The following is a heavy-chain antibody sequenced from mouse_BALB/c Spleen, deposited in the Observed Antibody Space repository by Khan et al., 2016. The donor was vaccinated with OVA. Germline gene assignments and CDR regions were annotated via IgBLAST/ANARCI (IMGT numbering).Heavy chain of an antibody. Sequence: EVQLQESGPGLVKPSQSLSLTCTVTGYSITSNYAWNWIRQFPGNKLEWMGYISYSGSTSYNPSLKSRISLTRDTYKNQFFLQLNSVTTEDTATXYCARGNEYGYAMDYWGQGTSVTVSS. J-gene: IGHJ4*01. CDR3: ARGNEYGYAMDY. V-gene: IGHV3-2*02. CDR2: ISYSGST. D-gene: IGHD1-1*01. CDR1: GYSITSNYA.